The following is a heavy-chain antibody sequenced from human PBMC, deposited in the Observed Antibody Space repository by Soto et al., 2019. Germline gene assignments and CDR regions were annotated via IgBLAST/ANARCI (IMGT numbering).Heavy chain of an antibody. CDR3: ARGKVTIFGVVIIRGFDP. CDR2: INHSGST. D-gene: IGHD3-3*01. Sequence: NPSETLSLTCAVYGGSFSGYYWSWIRQPPGKGLEWIGEINHSGSTNYNPSLKSRVTISVDTSKNQFSLKLSSVTAADTAVYYCARGKVTIFGVVIIRGFDPWGQGTLVTVSS. V-gene: IGHV4-34*01. CDR1: GGSFSGYY. J-gene: IGHJ5*02.